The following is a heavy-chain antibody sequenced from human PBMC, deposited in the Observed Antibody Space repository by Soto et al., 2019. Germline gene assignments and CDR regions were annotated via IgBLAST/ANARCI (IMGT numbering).Heavy chain of an antibody. D-gene: IGHD6-13*01. CDR1: GGSISSYY. V-gene: IGHV4-59*01. J-gene: IGHJ6*02. Sequence: SETLSLPCTVSGGSISSYYWSWIRQPPGKGLEWIGYIYYSGSTNYNPSLKSRVTISVDTSKNQFSLKLSSVTAADTAVYYCARDRAAGYYYGMDVWGQGTTVTVSS. CDR3: ARDRAAGYYYGMDV. CDR2: IYYSGST.